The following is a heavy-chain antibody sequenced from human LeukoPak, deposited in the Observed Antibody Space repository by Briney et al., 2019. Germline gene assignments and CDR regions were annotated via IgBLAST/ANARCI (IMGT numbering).Heavy chain of an antibody. CDR1: GFALSNSA. J-gene: IGHJ4*02. CDR3: ARGGVYDFWSGYYLGY. CDR2: IYSGGST. D-gene: IGHD3-3*01. Sequence: GGSLRLSCAASGFALSNSAMSWVRQAPGKGLEWVSVIYSGGSTYYADSVKGRFTISRDNSKNTLYLQMNSLRAEDTAVYYCARGGVYDFWSGYYLGYWGQGTLVTVSS. V-gene: IGHV3-66*01.